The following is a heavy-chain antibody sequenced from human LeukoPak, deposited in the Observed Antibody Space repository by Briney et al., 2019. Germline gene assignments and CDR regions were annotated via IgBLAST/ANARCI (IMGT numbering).Heavy chain of an antibody. J-gene: IGHJ4*02. CDR1: GFTFSNAW. CDR3: TTVFGEYYDFWSGYYIGSTD. V-gene: IGHV3-15*01. D-gene: IGHD3-3*01. CDR2: IKSKTDGGTT. Sequence: KAGGSLRLSCAASGFTFSNAWMSWVRQAPGKGLEWVGRIKSKTDGGTTDYAAPVKGRFTISRDDSKNTLYLQMNSLKTEDTAVYYCTTVFGEYYDFWSGYYIGSTDWGQGTLVTVSS.